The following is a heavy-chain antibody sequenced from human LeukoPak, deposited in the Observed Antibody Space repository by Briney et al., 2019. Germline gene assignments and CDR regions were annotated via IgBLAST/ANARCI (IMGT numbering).Heavy chain of an antibody. CDR3: ARALSDFWSGYYDY. Sequence: ASETLSLTCTVSGGSLSSYYWSWIRQPPGKGLEGIGYIYYSGSTNYNPSLKSRVTISVDTSKNQFSLKLSSVTAADTAVYYCARALSDFWSGYYDYWGQGTLVTVSS. V-gene: IGHV4-59*12. J-gene: IGHJ4*02. D-gene: IGHD3-3*01. CDR2: IYYSGST. CDR1: GGSLSSYY.